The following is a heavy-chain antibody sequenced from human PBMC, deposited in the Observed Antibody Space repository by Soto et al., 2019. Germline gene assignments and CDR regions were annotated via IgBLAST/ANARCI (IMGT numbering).Heavy chain of an antibody. CDR2: INPNSGGT. J-gene: IGHJ3*02. Sequence: ASVKVSCKASGYTFTGYYMHWVRQAPGQGLEWMGWINPNSGGTNYAQKFQGWVTMTRDTSISTAYMELSRLRSDDTAVYYCATQCSGGSCPGAFDIWGQGTMVTVSS. V-gene: IGHV1-2*04. CDR1: GYTFTGYY. D-gene: IGHD2-15*01. CDR3: ATQCSGGSCPGAFDI.